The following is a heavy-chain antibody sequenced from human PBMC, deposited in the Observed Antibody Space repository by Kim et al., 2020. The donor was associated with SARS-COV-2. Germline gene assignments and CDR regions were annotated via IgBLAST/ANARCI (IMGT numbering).Heavy chain of an antibody. CDR1: GGSFSGYY. D-gene: IGHD2-15*01. J-gene: IGHJ4*02. CDR2: INHSGST. V-gene: IGHV4-34*01. CDR3: ARRAVAPGGPQGADY. Sequence: SETLSLTCAVYGGSFSGYYWSWIRQPPGKGLEWIGEINHSGSTNYNPSLKSRVTISVDTSKNQFSLKLSSVTAADTAVYYCARRAVAPGGPQGADYWGQGTLVTVSS.